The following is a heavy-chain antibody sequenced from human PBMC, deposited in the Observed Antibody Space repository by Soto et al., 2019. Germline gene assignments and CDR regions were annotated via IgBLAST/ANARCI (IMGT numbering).Heavy chain of an antibody. J-gene: IGHJ4*02. CDR3: ARDALIAVAGTDY. CDR1: GGSISSYY. V-gene: IGHV4-59*01. D-gene: IGHD6-19*01. Sequence: SETLSLTCTGSGGSISSYYWSWIRQPPGKGLEWIGYIYYSGSTNYNPSLKSRVTISVDTSKNQFSLKLSSVTAADTAVYYCARDALIAVAGTDYWGQGTLVTVS. CDR2: IYYSGST.